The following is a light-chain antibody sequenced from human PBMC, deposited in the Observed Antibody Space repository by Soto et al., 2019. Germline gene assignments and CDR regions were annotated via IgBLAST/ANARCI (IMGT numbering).Light chain of an antibody. J-gene: IGKJ1*01. Sequence: DIQMTQSPSTLSASVGDRVTITCRASQSISSWLAWYQQKPGKAPKLLIYDASRLESGVPSRFSGSGSGTEFTLTISSLQPGDFATYYCQQYNHYWTFGQGTKVDIK. V-gene: IGKV1-5*01. CDR1: QSISSW. CDR3: QQYNHYWT. CDR2: DAS.